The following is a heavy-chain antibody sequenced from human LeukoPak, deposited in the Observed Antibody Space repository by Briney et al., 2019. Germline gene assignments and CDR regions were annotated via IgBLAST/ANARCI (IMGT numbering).Heavy chain of an antibody. CDR1: GYTFTSYY. J-gene: IGHJ6*02. CDR2: INPSGGST. V-gene: IGHV1-46*01. D-gene: IGHD3-22*01. CDR3: ARDRSATVVVITTGMDV. Sequence: ASVKVSCKASGYTFTSYYMHWVRQAPGQGLEWMGIINPSGGSTSYAQKFQGRVTMTRDTPTSTVYMELSSLRSEDTAVYYCARDRSATVVVITTGMDVWGQGTTVTVSS.